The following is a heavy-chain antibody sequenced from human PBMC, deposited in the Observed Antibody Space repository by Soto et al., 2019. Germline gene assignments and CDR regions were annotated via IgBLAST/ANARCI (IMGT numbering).Heavy chain of an antibody. V-gene: IGHV5-10-1*01. CDR1: GYSFTSYW. Sequence: TGESLKISCKGSGYSFTSYWISWVRQMPGKGLEWMGRIDPSDSYTNYSPSFQGHVTISADKSISTAYLQWSSLKASDTAMYYCARNGDSSGYPRPGDAFDIWGQGTMVTVSS. CDR3: ARNGDSSGYPRPGDAFDI. J-gene: IGHJ3*02. CDR2: IDPSDSYT. D-gene: IGHD3-22*01.